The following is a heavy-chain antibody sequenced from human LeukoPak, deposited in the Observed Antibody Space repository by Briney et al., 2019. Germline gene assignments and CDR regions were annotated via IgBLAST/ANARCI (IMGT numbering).Heavy chain of an antibody. D-gene: IGHD3-10*01. J-gene: IGHJ4*02. CDR1: GFTFSSYA. Sequence: GGSLRLSCAASGFTFSSYAMHWVRQAPGKGLEWVAVISYDGSNKYYADSVKGRFTISRDNSKNTLYLQMNSLRAEDTAVYYCAREYYGSPEIYFDYWGQGTLVTVSS. V-gene: IGHV3-30-3*01. CDR2: ISYDGSNK. CDR3: AREYYGSPEIYFDY.